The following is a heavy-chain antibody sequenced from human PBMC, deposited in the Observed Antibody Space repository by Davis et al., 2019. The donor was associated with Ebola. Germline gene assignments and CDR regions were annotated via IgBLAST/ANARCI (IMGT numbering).Heavy chain of an antibody. Sequence: ASVKVSCKASGGTFSSYAISWVRQAPGQGLEWMGIINPSGGSTSYAQKFQGRVTMTRDTSTSTVYMELSSLRSEDTAVYYCARAAMAGGSSYYYYGMDVWGKGTTVTVSS. D-gene: IGHD2-2*01. CDR1: GGTFSSYA. CDR3: ARAAMAGGSSYYYYGMDV. J-gene: IGHJ6*04. CDR2: INPSGGST. V-gene: IGHV1-46*01.